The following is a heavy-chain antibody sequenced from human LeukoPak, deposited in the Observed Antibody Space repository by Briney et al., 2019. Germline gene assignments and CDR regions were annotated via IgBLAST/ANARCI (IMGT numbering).Heavy chain of an antibody. D-gene: IGHD5-18*01. Sequence: GGSLRLSCAASGFTFSSYAMSWVRQAPGKGLEWVSAISGSGGSTYYADSVQGRFTISRDNSKNTVYLQMNSLRAEDTAVYSCAKSRGYSYGYGGEAFDIWGQGTMVTVSS. CDR1: GFTFSSYA. J-gene: IGHJ3*02. CDR2: ISGSGGST. V-gene: IGHV3-23*01. CDR3: AKSRGYSYGYGGEAFDI.